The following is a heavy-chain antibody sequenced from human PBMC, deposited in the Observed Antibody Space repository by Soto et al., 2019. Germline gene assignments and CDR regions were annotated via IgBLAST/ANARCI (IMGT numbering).Heavy chain of an antibody. D-gene: IGHD3-16*01. V-gene: IGHV1-18*01. CDR2: ISAYNGNT. J-gene: IGHJ4*02. CDR1: GYTFTNFG. CDR3: ARGGTPIDY. Sequence: QVQLVQSGAEVKKPGASVKVSCKASGYTFTNFGISWVRQAPGQGLVWMGWISAYNGNTNYAQNFPGSVTMTTDTSTSTANMELRRLRSDDTAMYYWARGGTPIDYWGQGTLVSVSP.